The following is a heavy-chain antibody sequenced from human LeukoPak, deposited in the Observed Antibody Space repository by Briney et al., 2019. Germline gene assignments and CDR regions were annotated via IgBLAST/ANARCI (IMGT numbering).Heavy chain of an antibody. CDR3: ARMVYYGRELTYWYFDL. Sequence: SETLSLTCTVSGGSISSYYWSWIRQPPGKGLEWIGYIYYSGSTNYNPSLKSRVTISVDTSKNQFSLKLSSVTAADTAVYYCARMVYYGRELTYWYFDLWGRGTLVTVSS. V-gene: IGHV4-59*01. CDR1: GGSISSYY. J-gene: IGHJ2*01. CDR2: IYYSGST. D-gene: IGHD2-8*01.